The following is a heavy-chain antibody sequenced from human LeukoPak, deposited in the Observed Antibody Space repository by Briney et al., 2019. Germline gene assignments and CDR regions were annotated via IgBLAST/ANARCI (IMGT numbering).Heavy chain of an antibody. V-gene: IGHV1-18*01. Sequence: GASVKVSCKASGYTFTSYGISWVRQAPGQGLEWMGWISTYNGDTNYAQKLQGRVTMTTDTSTNTAYMELRSLRSEDTAVYYCATARYQLPFDYWGQGTLVTVSS. J-gene: IGHJ4*02. D-gene: IGHD2-2*01. CDR1: GYTFTSYG. CDR2: ISTYNGDT. CDR3: ATARYQLPFDY.